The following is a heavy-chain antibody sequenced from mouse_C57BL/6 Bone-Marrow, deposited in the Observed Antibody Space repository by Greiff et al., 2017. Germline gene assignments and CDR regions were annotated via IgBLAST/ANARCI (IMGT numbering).Heavy chain of an antibody. J-gene: IGHJ2*01. CDR1: GYIFTEYT. CDR2: FYPGSGSI. CDR3: ARHERYYDYEGYFDY. V-gene: IGHV1-62-2*01. D-gene: IGHD2-4*01. Sequence: VVEPGASVKLSCKASGYIFTEYTIHWVKQRSGQGLEWIGLFYPGSGSIKYNERFKDKATLTADKSSNTVYMELSRLTSEDSAVYFCARHERYYDYEGYFDYWGQGTTLTVSS.